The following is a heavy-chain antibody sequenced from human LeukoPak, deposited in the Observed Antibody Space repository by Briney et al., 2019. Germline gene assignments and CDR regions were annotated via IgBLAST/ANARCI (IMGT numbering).Heavy chain of an antibody. D-gene: IGHD4-11*01. Sequence: ASLKVSCKASGYTFAAYFIHWVRQSSGQGLEWMGWINPNSGGIKYAQKFQCRVTMTRDTSISTAYMELSRLRSDDTAVYYCARDSYSDYVGDWFDPWGHGTLVTVSS. CDR2: INPNSGGI. CDR1: GYTFAAYF. CDR3: ARDSYSDYVGDWFDP. J-gene: IGHJ5*02. V-gene: IGHV1-2*02.